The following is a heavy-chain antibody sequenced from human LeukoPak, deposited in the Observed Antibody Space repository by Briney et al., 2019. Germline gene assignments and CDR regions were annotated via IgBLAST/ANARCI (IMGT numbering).Heavy chain of an antibody. Sequence: SETLSLTCAVYGGSFSGYYWSWIRQPPGKGLEWIGEINHSGSTNYNPSLKSRVTISVDTSKNQFSLKLSSVTAADTAVYYCATYYYGSGSPDYYYYMDVWGKGTTVTVSS. CDR3: ATYYYGSGSPDYYYYMDV. V-gene: IGHV4-34*01. D-gene: IGHD3-10*01. J-gene: IGHJ6*03. CDR1: GGSFSGYY. CDR2: INHSGST.